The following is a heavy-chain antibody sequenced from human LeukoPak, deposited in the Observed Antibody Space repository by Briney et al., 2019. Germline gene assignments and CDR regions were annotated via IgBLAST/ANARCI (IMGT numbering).Heavy chain of an antibody. CDR3: ARDAYCSSTSCLSLSWFDP. Sequence: ASVKVSCKASGYTFTGYYMHWVRQAPGQGLEWMGWINPNSGGTNYAQKFQGRVTMTGDTSISTAYMELSRLRSDDTAVYYCARDAYCSSTSCLSLSWFDPWGQGTLVTVSS. CDR2: INPNSGGT. J-gene: IGHJ5*02. CDR1: GYTFTGYY. V-gene: IGHV1-2*02. D-gene: IGHD2-2*01.